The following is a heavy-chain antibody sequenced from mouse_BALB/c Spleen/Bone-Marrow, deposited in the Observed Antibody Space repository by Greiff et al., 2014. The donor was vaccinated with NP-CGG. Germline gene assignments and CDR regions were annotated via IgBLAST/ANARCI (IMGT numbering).Heavy chain of an antibody. Sequence: QVHVKQSRAELVRPGSSVKISCKASGYAFSSYWMNWVKQRPGQGLEWIGQIYPGDGDTNYNGNFKDKATLTTDKSSTTAYMQLSSLTSEDSAVYFCARGGRLTGYYFDYWGQGTTLTVSS. D-gene: IGHD4-1*01. V-gene: IGHV1-80*01. CDR1: GYAFSSYW. CDR3: ARGGRLTGYYFDY. CDR2: IYPGDGDT. J-gene: IGHJ2*01.